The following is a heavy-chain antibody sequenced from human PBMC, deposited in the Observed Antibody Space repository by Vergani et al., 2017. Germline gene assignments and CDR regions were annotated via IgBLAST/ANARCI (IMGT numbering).Heavy chain of an antibody. V-gene: IGHV4-39*01. D-gene: IGHD2-15*01. CDR2: IYYSGST. CDR1: GGSISSSSYY. J-gene: IGHJ4*02. Sequence: QLQLQESGPGLVKPSETLSLTCTVSGGSISSSSYYWGWIRQPPGKGLEWIGSIYYSGSTYYNPSLKSRVTISVDTSKNQFSLKLSSVTAADTAVYYCAGYCSGGSCYSEVFDYWGQGTLVTGSS. CDR3: AGYCSGGSCYSEVFDY.